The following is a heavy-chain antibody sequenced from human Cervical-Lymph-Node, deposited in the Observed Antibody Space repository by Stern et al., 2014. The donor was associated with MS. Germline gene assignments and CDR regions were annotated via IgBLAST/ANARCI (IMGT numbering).Heavy chain of an antibody. CDR3: ASLSGITLNLDWYFDL. J-gene: IGHJ2*01. D-gene: IGHD1-26*01. V-gene: IGHV4-39*01. Sequence: QLQLQESGPGLVKPSETLSLTCTVSGGSISSSSYYWGWIRQPPGKGLEWIGRIYYSGSTYYNPSLKSRVTIYVDHSKKQFSLKLSSVTAADTAVYYCASLSGITLNLDWYFDLWGRGTLVTVSS. CDR2: IYYSGST. CDR1: GGSISSSSYY.